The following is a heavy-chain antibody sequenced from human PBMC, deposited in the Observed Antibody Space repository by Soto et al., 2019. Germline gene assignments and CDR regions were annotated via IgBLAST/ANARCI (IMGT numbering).Heavy chain of an antibody. CDR1: GGSISSSSYY. Sequence: QLQLQESGPGLVKPSETLSLTCTVSGGSISSSSYYWGWIRQPPGKGLEWIGSISYSGSTYYNPSLKSRVSTSVDPPTNHFSRKLSSVTAADTAVYYCARLHGYCISTSCYGYYGMDVWGQGTTVTVSS. J-gene: IGHJ6*02. CDR3: ARLHGYCISTSCYGYYGMDV. V-gene: IGHV4-39*02. CDR2: ISYSGST. D-gene: IGHD2-2*01.